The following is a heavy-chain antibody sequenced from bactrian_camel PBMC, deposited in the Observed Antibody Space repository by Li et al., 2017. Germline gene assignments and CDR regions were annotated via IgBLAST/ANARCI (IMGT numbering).Heavy chain of an antibody. CDR2: IGSGGTI. CDR1: GLADTNYC. J-gene: IGHJ6*01. V-gene: IGHV3S67*01. D-gene: IGHD6*01. CDR3: ALAVPCMGWSMPAPKASDFGY. Sequence: EVQLVESGGGSVQAGGSLRLSCRISGLADTNYCMGWFRQAPGKERESVARIGSGGTIFYAGSVKGRFTISQNNAKDTVYLQMESLKFEDTAVYYCALAVPCMGWSMPAPKASDFGYWGQGTQVTVS.